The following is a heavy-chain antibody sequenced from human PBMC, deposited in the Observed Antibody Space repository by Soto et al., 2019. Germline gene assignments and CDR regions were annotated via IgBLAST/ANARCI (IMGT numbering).Heavy chain of an antibody. CDR3: ASILVVMGNGDSFDI. V-gene: IGHV1-8*01. Sequence: QVQLVQSGAEVKKPGASVKVSCKASGYTFTSYDINWVRQATGQGLEWMGWMNPNSGNTGYEQKFQGRVTMTRNTPISTAYMELRSLRSEDTSVYYCASILVVMGNGDSFDIWGQGTMVTVSS. D-gene: IGHD3-22*01. CDR2: MNPNSGNT. CDR1: GYTFTSYD. J-gene: IGHJ3*02.